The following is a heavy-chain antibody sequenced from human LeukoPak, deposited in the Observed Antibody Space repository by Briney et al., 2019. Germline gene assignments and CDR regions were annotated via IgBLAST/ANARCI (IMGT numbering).Heavy chain of an antibody. D-gene: IGHD3-10*01. Sequence: GGSLRLSCAASGFTFSSYGMHWVRQAPGEGLEWVAFIRYDGSNKYYADSVKGRFTISRDNSKNTLYLQMNSLRAEDTAVYYCAKDRGMVRGVITYYFDYWGQGTLVTVSS. CDR3: AKDRGMVRGVITYYFDY. CDR2: IRYDGSNK. CDR1: GFTFSSYG. V-gene: IGHV3-30*02. J-gene: IGHJ4*02.